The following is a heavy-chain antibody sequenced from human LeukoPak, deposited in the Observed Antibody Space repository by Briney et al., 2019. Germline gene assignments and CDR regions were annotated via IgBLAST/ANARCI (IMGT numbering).Heavy chain of an antibody. CDR3: VRDLHSSTWYRDWFDP. CDR1: GFTFSSYS. CDR2: ISSNNSTI. J-gene: IGHJ5*02. V-gene: IGHV3-48*01. Sequence: PGGSLRLSCAASGFTFSSYSMNWVRQAPGKGLEWVSYISSNNSTIYYAGSVKGRFTISRDNAKDSLYLQMNSLRAEDTAVYYCVRDLHSSTWYRDWFDPWGQGTLVTVSS. D-gene: IGHD6-13*01.